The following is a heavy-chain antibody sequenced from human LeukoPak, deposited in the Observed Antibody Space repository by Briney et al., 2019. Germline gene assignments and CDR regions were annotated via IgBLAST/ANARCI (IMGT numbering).Heavy chain of an antibody. CDR3: ARGYESSSWYTDSSGWGYFDY. CDR2: ISSSGSTI. Sequence: GGSLRLSCAASGFTFSDYYMSWIRQAPGKGLEWVSYISSSGSTIYYADSVKGRFTISRDNAKNSLYLQMNSLRAEDTAVYYCARGYESSSWYTDSSGWGYFDYWGQGTLVTVSS. V-gene: IGHV3-11*01. D-gene: IGHD6-13*01. CDR1: GFTFSDYY. J-gene: IGHJ4*02.